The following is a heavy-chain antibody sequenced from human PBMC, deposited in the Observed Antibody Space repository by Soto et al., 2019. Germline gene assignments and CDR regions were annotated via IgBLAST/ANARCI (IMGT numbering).Heavy chain of an antibody. CDR2: ISGSGGNT. J-gene: IGHJ4*02. D-gene: IGHD3-22*01. V-gene: IGHV3-23*01. Sequence: PGGSLRLSCAASGLTFSNYAMSWVRQAPGKGLEWVSAISGSGGNTYYTDADSVKGRFTISRDNVKNTLYLQINSLRAEDTAVYYCAKDSRGYFRPFDYWGQGTLVTVS. CDR1: GLTFSNYA. CDR3: AKDSRGYFRPFDY.